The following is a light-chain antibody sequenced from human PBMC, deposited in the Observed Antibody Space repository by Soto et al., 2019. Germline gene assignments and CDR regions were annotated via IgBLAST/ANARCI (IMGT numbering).Light chain of an antibody. CDR3: QSYDSSLSKV. CDR2: GNS. J-gene: IGLJ1*01. Sequence: QSVLTQPPSVSGAPGQRVTISCTGRSSNIGAGYDVHWYQQLPGTAPKLLIYGNSNRPSGVPDRFSGSKSGTSASLAITGLQAEDEADYYCQSYDSSLSKVFGTGTKLTVL. CDR1: SSNIGAGYD. V-gene: IGLV1-40*01.